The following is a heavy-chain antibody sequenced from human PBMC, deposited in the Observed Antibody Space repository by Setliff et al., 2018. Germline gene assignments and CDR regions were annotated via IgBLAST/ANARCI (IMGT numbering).Heavy chain of an antibody. J-gene: IGHJ6*02. Sequence: SETLSLTCIVSGGSINSYYWNWIRQPPGKGLEWIGYIYYSGNSNYDTNYNPSLKSRVTISVDTSKTQFSLKLSSVTTADTAVYYCARDGYFGSGTYNVWGQGTTVTVSS. CDR3: ARDGYFGSGTYNV. D-gene: IGHD3-10*01. V-gene: IGHV4-59*01. CDR1: GGSINSYY. CDR2: IYYSGNSNYDT.